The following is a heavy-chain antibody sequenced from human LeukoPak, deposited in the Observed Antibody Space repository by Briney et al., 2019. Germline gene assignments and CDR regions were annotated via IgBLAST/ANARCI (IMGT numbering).Heavy chain of an antibody. J-gene: IGHJ3*02. D-gene: IGHD5-12*01. CDR2: ISGSSHIA. CDR3: GKYLQPSGFPYALDT. Sequence: GGSLRLSCSASGFTFSIYAMGWVRQGPVRGLEWVASISGSSHIATYTDSLKGRLTISRDNSKNTLYLQINSLRDDDTALYYCGKYLQPSGFPYALDTWGQGTMVTVSS. V-gene: IGHV3-23*01. CDR1: GFTFSIYA.